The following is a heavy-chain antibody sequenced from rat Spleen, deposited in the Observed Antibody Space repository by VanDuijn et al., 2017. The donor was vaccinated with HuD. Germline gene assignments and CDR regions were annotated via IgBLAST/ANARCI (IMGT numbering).Heavy chain of an antibody. J-gene: IGHJ4*01. Sequence: EVQLVESGGGLVQPGRSLKLSCAASGFTFSDYAMAWVRQAPKKGLEWVASISPSGVGTYYRDSMKGRFTISRDNAKSTLYLQMDSLRSEDTATYYCATGGLDTTLTDAWGQGASVTVSS. D-gene: IGHD1-4*01. CDR3: ATGGLDTTLTDA. CDR2: ISPSGVGT. CDR1: GFTFSDYA. V-gene: IGHV5S23*01.